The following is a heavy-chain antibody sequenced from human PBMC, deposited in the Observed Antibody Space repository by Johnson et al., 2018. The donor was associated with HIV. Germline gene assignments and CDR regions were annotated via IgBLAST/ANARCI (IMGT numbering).Heavy chain of an antibody. D-gene: IGHD5-12*01. CDR2: ISGTGGTT. CDR1: GFTLSDHY. J-gene: IGHJ3*01. Sequence: VQLVESGGGLVQPGGSLRLSCAASGFTLSDHYMDWVRQAAGKGLALVSAISGTGGTTYYADSVRGRFSISRDKSKDTLYLQMSSLRAEDTAVYYCAKGRGYDYDALDFWGQGTMVTVSS. CDR3: AKGRGYDYDALDF. V-gene: IGHV3-23*04.